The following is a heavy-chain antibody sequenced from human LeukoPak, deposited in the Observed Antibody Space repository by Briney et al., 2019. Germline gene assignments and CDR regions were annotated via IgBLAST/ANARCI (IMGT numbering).Heavy chain of an antibody. CDR3: TRGRGI. Sequence: SETLSRTCAVYSRSFNGYYWNWIRQSPGKGLEWIGHIYTSGSTNYNPSLKSRVTMSVDTSKNQFSLKLSSVTATDTAVYYCTRGRGIWGQGTLVTVSS. V-gene: IGHV4-59*10. J-gene: IGHJ4*02. D-gene: IGHD3-10*01. CDR2: IYTSGST. CDR1: SRSFNGYY.